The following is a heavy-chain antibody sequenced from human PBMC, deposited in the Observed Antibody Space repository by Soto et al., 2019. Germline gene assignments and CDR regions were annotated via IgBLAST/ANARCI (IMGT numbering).Heavy chain of an antibody. CDR3: ARGRDTAMVRYGMDV. CDR2: INHSGST. CDR1: GGSFSGYY. Sequence: SETLSLTCAVYGGSFSGYYWSWIRQPPGKGLEWIGEINHSGSTNYNPSLKSRVTISVDTSKNQFSLKLSSVTAADTAVYYCARGRDTAMVRYGMDVWGQGTTVTVSS. V-gene: IGHV4-34*01. D-gene: IGHD5-18*01. J-gene: IGHJ6*02.